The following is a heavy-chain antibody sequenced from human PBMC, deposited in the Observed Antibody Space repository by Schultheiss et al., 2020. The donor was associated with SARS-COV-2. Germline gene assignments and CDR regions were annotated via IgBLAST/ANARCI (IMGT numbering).Heavy chain of an antibody. J-gene: IGHJ4*02. CDR3: AILPTIFGVVTLDY. CDR1: GFTFSSYW. V-gene: IGHV3-7*03. Sequence: GGSLRLSCAASGFTFSSYWMSWVRQAPGKGLEWVANIKQDGSEKYYVDSVKGRFTISRDNAKNSLYLQMNSLRAEDTAVYYCAILPTIFGVVTLDYWGQGTLVTVSS. CDR2: IKQDGSEK. D-gene: IGHD3-3*01.